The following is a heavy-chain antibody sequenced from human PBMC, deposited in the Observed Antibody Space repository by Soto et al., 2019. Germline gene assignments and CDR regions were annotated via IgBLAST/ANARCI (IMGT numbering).Heavy chain of an antibody. D-gene: IGHD3-3*01. V-gene: IGHV4-4*07. CDR1: GGSRSNYY. CDR2: IDTSGST. Sequence: PSETLSLTCTVSGGSRSNYYCNWIWQPAGKGLEWIGRIDTSGSTNYNPSLKSRVTMSVDTSKQEFSLKLSSVTAADTALYYCARGGQDFWSGPFDYWGRGALVTVSS. J-gene: IGHJ4*02. CDR3: ARGGQDFWSGPFDY.